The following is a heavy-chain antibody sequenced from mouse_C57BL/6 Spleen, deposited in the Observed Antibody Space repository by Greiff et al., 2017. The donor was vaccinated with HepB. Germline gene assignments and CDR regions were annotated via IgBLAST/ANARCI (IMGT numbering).Heavy chain of an antibody. CDR1: GYSITSDY. V-gene: IGHV3-8*01. D-gene: IGHD1-1*01. CDR2: ISYSGST. Sequence: VQLQQSGPGLAKPSQTLSLTCSVTGYSITSDYWNWIRKFPGTKLEYMGYISYSGSTYYNPSLKSRISITRDTSKNQYYLQLNAVTTEDTATYYWARTDGSSYDWYFDVWGTGTTVTVSS. CDR3: ARTDGSSYDWYFDV. J-gene: IGHJ1*03.